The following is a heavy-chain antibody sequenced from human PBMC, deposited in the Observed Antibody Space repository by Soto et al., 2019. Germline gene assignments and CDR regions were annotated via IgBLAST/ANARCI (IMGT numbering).Heavy chain of an antibody. J-gene: IGHJ4*02. CDR1: GFTFSSYW. CDR2: IKQDGSEK. Sequence: PGGSLRLSCAASGFTFSSYWMSWVRQAPGKGLEWVANIKQDGSEKYYVDSVKGRFTISRDNAKNSLYLQMNSLRAEDTAVYYCAKLQIHGSWTLAPLDYWGQGTLVTVSS. CDR3: AKLQIHGSWTLAPLDY. D-gene: IGHD6-13*01. V-gene: IGHV3-7*03.